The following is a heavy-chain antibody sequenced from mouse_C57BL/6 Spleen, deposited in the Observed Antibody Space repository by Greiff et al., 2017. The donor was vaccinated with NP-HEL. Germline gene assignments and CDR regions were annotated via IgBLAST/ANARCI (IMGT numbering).Heavy chain of an antibody. J-gene: IGHJ1*03. CDR3: ARTVYWYFDV. V-gene: IGHV1-7*01. D-gene: IGHD1-1*01. CDR1: GYTFTSYW. Sequence: QVQLKQSGAELAKPGASVKLSCKASGYTFTSYWMHWVKQRPGQGLEWIGYINPSSGYTKYNQKFKDKATLTVDTSSSTAYMQLSSLTSEDSAVYYCARTVYWYFDVWGTGTTVTVSS. CDR2: INPSSGYT.